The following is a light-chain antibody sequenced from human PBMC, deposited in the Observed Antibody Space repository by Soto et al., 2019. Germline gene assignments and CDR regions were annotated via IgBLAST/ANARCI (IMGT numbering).Light chain of an antibody. CDR3: QQYNSYTTWT. CDR2: DAS. Sequence: DIQMTQSPSTLSASVGDRVTTTCRASQSISSWLAWYQQKPGKAPKLLIYDASSLESGVPSRFSGSGSGTEFTLTISSLQPDDFATYYCQQYNSYTTWTFGPGTKVEIK. J-gene: IGKJ1*01. CDR1: QSISSW. V-gene: IGKV1-5*01.